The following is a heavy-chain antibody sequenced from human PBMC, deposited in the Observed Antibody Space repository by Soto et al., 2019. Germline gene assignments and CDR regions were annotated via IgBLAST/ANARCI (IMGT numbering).Heavy chain of an antibody. V-gene: IGHV1-69*10. J-gene: IGHJ4*02. CDR2: IIPILGTP. CDR3: ARERSRYDRSGYYRPDY. CDR1: GDTLSSYA. Sequence: SVKVSCKTSGDTLSSYAISWVRQAPGQGLEWMGGIIPILGTPSYAQKFQGRVTITADKSTSTAYMELSSLRSEDTAVYYCARERSRYDRSGYYRPDYWGQGTLVTVSS. D-gene: IGHD3-22*01.